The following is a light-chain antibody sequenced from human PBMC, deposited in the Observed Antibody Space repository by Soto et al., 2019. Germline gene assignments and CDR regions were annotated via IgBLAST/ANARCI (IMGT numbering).Light chain of an antibody. J-gene: IGLJ2*01. V-gene: IGLV2-14*01. CDR3: NSHTTSSTLV. CDR1: STDVGGYNY. CDR2: EVT. Sequence: QSALAQPSSVSGSPGQSITISCTGTSTDVGGYNYVSWYQHHSGKAPKLLIYEVTNRPSGISDRFSGSKSVNTASLTISGLQAEDEADYYCNSHTTSSTLVFGGGTKLTVL.